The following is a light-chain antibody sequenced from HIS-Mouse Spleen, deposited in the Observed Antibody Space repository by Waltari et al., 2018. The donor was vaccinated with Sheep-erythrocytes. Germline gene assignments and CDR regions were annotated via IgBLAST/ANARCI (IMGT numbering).Light chain of an antibody. CDR1: SSDVGGYNY. Sequence: QSALTQPASVSGSPGQSITISCTGTSSDVGGYNYVSWYQQHPGKAPKRMVYEVSNRPSGVAKRFSGSKSGNTASLTISGLQAEDEADYYCCSYAGSYNHVFATGTKVTVL. CDR2: EVS. J-gene: IGLJ1*01. V-gene: IGLV2-14*01. CDR3: CSYAGSYNHV.